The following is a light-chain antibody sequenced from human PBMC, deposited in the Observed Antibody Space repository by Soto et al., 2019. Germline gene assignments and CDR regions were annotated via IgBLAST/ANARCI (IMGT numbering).Light chain of an antibody. CDR2: AAS. J-gene: IGKJ1*01. V-gene: IGKV1-39*01. CDR1: QSIGSY. CDR3: QQCYISPHT. Sequence: DSQMTQSPSSLSASVRDRVPITCRASQSIGSYLNWFRQKPGQAPKLLIYAASSLQSGVPSRFSGSGSGTDFTLTISSLQPEDFATYYCQQCYISPHTFGQGTKVDIK.